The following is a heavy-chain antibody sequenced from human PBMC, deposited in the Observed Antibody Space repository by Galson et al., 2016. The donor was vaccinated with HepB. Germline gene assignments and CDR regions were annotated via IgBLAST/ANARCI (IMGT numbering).Heavy chain of an antibody. Sequence: SLRLSCAASGFPFDDYSMHWVRQAPGKGLEWVSLISWDGTITNYADSVKGRFTISRDNSKDSLYLQMSNLTTEDTAFYYCTKDRGDGYNLYYFDYWGQGALVTVSS. D-gene: IGHD5-24*01. CDR1: GFPFDDYS. CDR3: TKDRGDGYNLYYFDY. V-gene: IGHV3-43D*03. J-gene: IGHJ4*02. CDR2: ISWDGTIT.